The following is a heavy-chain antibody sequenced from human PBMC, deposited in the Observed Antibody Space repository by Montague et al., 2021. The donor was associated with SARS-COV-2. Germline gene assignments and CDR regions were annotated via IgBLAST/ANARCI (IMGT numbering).Heavy chain of an antibody. J-gene: IGHJ6*02. V-gene: IGHV4-39*07. Sequence: SETLSLTCTVSGGSISSSNYYWGRIRQPPGKGLEWIGNMYYSGSTYYNPSLKSRVTISLDTSKNQFSLKLSSVTAADTAVYYCARDDIVLQGVTKGMDVWGQGTTVTVSS. D-gene: IGHD3-10*01. CDR3: ARDDIVLQGVTKGMDV. CDR2: MYYSGST. CDR1: GGSISSSNYY.